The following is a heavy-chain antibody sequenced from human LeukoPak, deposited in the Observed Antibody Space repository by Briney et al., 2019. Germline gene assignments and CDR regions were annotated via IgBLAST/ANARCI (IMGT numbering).Heavy chain of an antibody. CDR2: ISGSGGST. CDR1: GFTFDDYT. D-gene: IGHD2-15*01. Sequence: GGSLRLSCAASGFTFDDYTMHWVRQAPGKGLGWVSAISGSGGSTYYADSVKGRFTISRDNSKNTLYLQMNSLRVEDTAVYYCAKGSSLNWFDPWGQGTLVTVSS. V-gene: IGHV3-23*01. CDR3: AKGSSLNWFDP. J-gene: IGHJ5*02.